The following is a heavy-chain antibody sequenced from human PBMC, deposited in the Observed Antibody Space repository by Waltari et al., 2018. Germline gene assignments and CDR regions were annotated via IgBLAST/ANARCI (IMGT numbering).Heavy chain of an antibody. J-gene: IGHJ3*02. CDR2: INYSGST. D-gene: IGHD5-18*01. CDR3: ATQQLWPYAFDI. CDR1: GGSISSSSYY. V-gene: IGHV4-39*01. Sequence: QLQLQESGPGLVKPSETLSLTCTVSGGSISSSSYYWGWIRRPPGKGLEWIGSINYSGSTYYNPSLKSRVTISVDTSKNQFSLKLSSVTAADTAVYYCATQQLWPYAFDIWGQGTMVTVSS.